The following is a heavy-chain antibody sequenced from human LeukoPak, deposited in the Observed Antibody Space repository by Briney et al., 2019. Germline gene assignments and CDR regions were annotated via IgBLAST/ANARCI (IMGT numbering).Heavy chain of an antibody. Sequence: PSETLSLTCTVSGGSISGGGYYWSWIRQHPGKGLEWIGYIYYSGSTYYNPSLKSRVSISVDTSKNQFSLKLSSATAADTAVYYCAREFRPLDCGGDCYIYYGMDVWGQGTTVTVSS. V-gene: IGHV4-31*03. CDR1: GGSISGGGYY. D-gene: IGHD2-21*02. J-gene: IGHJ6*02. CDR2: IYYSGST. CDR3: AREFRPLDCGGDCYIYYGMDV.